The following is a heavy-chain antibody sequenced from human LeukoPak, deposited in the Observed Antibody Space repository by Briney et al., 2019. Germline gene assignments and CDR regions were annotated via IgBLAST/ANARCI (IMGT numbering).Heavy chain of an antibody. V-gene: IGHV3-48*03. Sequence: GGSLRLSCAASGFILSSYAMSWVRQAPGKGLEWVSYISSSGSTIYYADSVKGRFTISRDNAKNSLYLQMNSLRAEDTAVYYCAELGITMIGGVWGKGTTVTISS. CDR2: ISSSGSTI. J-gene: IGHJ6*04. CDR1: GFILSSYA. D-gene: IGHD3-10*02. CDR3: AELGITMIGGV.